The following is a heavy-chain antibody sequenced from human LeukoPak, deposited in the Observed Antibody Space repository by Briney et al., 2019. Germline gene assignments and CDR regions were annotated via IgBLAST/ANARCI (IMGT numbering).Heavy chain of an antibody. CDR2: VRNDGSNT. D-gene: IGHD3-22*01. J-gene: IGHJ4*02. V-gene: IGHV3-30*02. CDR3: ATSVGFYDTSGYYPL. Sequence: GGSLRLSCAASGFTFGSYGMHWVRQAPGKGLEWVAFVRNDGSNTYYVDSLKGRFTISRDNSKGTVYLQMNSLRAEDSAVYYWATSVGFYDTSGYYPLWGQGTLVTVSS. CDR1: GFTFGSYG.